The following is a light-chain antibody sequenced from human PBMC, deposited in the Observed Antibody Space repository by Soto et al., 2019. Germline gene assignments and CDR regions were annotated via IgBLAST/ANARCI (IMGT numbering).Light chain of an antibody. CDR3: QQYEIWPLT. J-gene: IGKJ4*01. CDR1: QSVHNN. CDR2: DTS. V-gene: IGKV3-15*01. Sequence: EVVMTQSPATLSVSPGDRATLSCRASQSVHNNLAWYQQKPGQAPRLLIFDTSTRATDIPIRFTGGGSGTDFTLTIISLQSEDSAVYYCQQYEIWPLTFGGGTKVEIK.